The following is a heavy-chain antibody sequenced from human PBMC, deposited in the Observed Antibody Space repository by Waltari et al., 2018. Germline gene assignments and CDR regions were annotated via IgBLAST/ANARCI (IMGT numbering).Heavy chain of an antibody. CDR2: VFYNGDT. V-gene: IGHV4-39*01. D-gene: IGHD3-3*01. Sequence: QVQLQESGPGLLKPSETLSLTCSVSGGSLPSSTYYWGWIRQPPGKGLEWIGSVFYNGDTYYNPSLKSRVTVSVDTSKNQVSLKLSSVTAADTAVYYCTRASIFGVALDAFDLWGQGTMVSVSS. J-gene: IGHJ3*01. CDR3: TRASIFGVALDAFDL. CDR1: GGSLPSSTYY.